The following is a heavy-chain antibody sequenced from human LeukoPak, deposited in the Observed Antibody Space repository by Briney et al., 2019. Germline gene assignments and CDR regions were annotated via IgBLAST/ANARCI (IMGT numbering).Heavy chain of an antibody. V-gene: IGHV1-8*01. J-gene: IGHJ6*02. Sequence: ASVKVSCKASGYTFTSYDINWVRQATGQGLEWMGWMNPNSGNTGYAQKFQGRVTMTRNTSISTAYMELSSLRSEDTAVYYCARQGARIAAAGKWLRYGMDVWGQGTTVTVSS. CDR3: ARQGARIAAAGKWLRYGMDV. CDR1: GYTFTSYD. CDR2: MNPNSGNT. D-gene: IGHD6-13*01.